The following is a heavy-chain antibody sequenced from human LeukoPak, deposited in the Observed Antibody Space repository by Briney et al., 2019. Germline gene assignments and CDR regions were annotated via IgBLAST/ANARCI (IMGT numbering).Heavy chain of an antibody. D-gene: IGHD2-2*01. Sequence: ASVTVSCKASVYTFTNYGISWVRQAPGQGLEWMGWISAYNGNTNYAQKLQGRVTMTTDTSTSTAYMELRSLRSDDTAVYYCARGGVVVPAPRASWFDPWGQGTLVTVSS. V-gene: IGHV1-18*01. CDR1: VYTFTNYG. CDR3: ARGGVVVPAPRASWFDP. J-gene: IGHJ5*02. CDR2: ISAYNGNT.